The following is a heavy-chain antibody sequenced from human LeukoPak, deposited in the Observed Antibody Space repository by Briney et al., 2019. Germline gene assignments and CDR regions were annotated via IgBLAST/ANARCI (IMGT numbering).Heavy chain of an antibody. Sequence: GGSLRLSCAASGFTFSSYSMNWVRQAPGKGPEWVSSISSSSSYIYYADSVKGRFTISRDNAKNSLYLQMNSLRAEDTAVYYCARAYARTRGPLDYWGQGTLVTVSS. CDR2: ISSSSSYI. CDR3: ARAYARTRGPLDY. J-gene: IGHJ4*02. D-gene: IGHD1-7*01. V-gene: IGHV3-21*01. CDR1: GFTFSSYS.